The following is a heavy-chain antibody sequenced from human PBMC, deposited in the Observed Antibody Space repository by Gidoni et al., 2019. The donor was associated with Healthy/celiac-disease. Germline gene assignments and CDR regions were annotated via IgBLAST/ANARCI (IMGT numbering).Heavy chain of an antibody. J-gene: IGHJ6*02. V-gene: IGHV3-48*02. Sequence: EVQLVESGGGLVQPGGSLRLSCAASGFTFSSYSMNWVRQAPGKGLEWVSYISSSSSTIYYADSVKGRFTISRDNAKNSLYLQMNSLRDEDTAVYYCAREEQHCTNGVCFPYHYGMDVWGQGTTVTVSS. D-gene: IGHD2-8*01. CDR2: ISSSSSTI. CDR1: GFTFSSYS. CDR3: AREEQHCTNGVCFPYHYGMDV.